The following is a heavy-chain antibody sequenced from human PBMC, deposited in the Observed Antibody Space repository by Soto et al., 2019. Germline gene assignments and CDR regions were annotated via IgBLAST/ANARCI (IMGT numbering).Heavy chain of an antibody. Sequence: ASVKVSCKASGYTFTSYDINWVRQATGQGLEWMGWMNPNSGNTGYAQKFQGRVTMTRNTSISTAYMELSSLRSEDTAVYYCARGTVTNYYYGVDVWGQGTTVTVSS. CDR2: MNPNSGNT. V-gene: IGHV1-8*01. CDR1: GYTFTSYD. CDR3: ARGTVTNYYYGVDV. J-gene: IGHJ6*02. D-gene: IGHD4-4*01.